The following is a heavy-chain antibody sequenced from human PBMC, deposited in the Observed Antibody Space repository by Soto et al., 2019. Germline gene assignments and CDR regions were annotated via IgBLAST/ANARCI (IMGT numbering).Heavy chain of an antibody. J-gene: IGHJ1*01. CDR1: GFTFSSYS. CDR3: ARETPAFGGVRVQH. V-gene: IGHV3-21*01. CDR2: ISSSSSYI. D-gene: IGHD3-16*01. Sequence: EVQLVESGGGLVKPGGSLRLSCAASGFTFSSYSMNWVRQAPGKGLEWVSSISSSSSYIYYADSVKGRFTISRDNAKNSLYLQMNRLRAEDTAVYYCARETPAFGGVRVQHWGQGTLVTVSS.